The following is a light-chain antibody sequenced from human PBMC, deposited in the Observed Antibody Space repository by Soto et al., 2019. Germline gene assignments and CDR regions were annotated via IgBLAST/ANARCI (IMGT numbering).Light chain of an antibody. CDR2: GAS. CDR1: QSVSNNY. Sequence: EIVFTQSPGRLSVFPGERATPSCRASQSVSNNYLAWYQQKPGQAPRLLIYGASNRATGIPDRFSGSGSGTDFTLTTSRLEPEDFAVYYCQQYGSSGTFGQGTKVDIK. CDR3: QQYGSSGT. J-gene: IGKJ1*01. V-gene: IGKV3-20*01.